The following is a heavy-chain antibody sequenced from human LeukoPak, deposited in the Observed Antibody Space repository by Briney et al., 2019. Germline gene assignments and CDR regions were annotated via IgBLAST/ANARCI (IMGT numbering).Heavy chain of an antibody. Sequence: SGGSLRLSCAASGFTFSSYAMHWVRQAPGKGLEWVAVISYDGSNKYYADSVKGRFTISRDNSKNTLYLQMNSLRAEDTAVYYCAREGSSWSYFDYWGQGTLVTVSS. CDR1: GFTFSSYA. CDR3: AREGSSWSYFDY. V-gene: IGHV3-30-3*01. J-gene: IGHJ4*02. D-gene: IGHD6-13*01. CDR2: ISYDGSNK.